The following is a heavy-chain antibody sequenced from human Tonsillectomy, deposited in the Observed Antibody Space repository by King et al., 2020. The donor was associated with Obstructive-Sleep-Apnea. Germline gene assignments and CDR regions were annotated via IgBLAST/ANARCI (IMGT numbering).Heavy chain of an antibody. V-gene: IGHV3-30*19. J-gene: IGHJ4*02. CDR3: AGGRIDY. D-gene: IGHD3-16*01. Sequence: VQLVESGGGVVQPGRSLRLSCAASGFIFSDYGMYWVRQAPGKGLEWVAVIRHDGSETYYADSVKGRFTISRDNSKNTLSLQMNSLRAEDTAIYYCAGGRIDYWGQGTLVTVSS. CDR1: GFIFSDYG. CDR2: IRHDGSET.